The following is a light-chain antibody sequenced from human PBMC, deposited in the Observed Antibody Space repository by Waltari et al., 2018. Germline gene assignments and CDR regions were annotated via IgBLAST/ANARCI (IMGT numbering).Light chain of an antibody. V-gene: IGLV2-23*02. Sequence: QSALTQPASVSGSPGQSITISCTGTSSDVGSYNLVSWYQQPPGKAPKLMIYEVSKRPSGVSNRFSGSKAGNTASLTISGLQAEDEADYCCCSYAGPSSVFGGGTKLTVL. CDR2: EVS. CDR3: CSYAGPSSV. J-gene: IGLJ3*02. CDR1: SSDVGSYNL.